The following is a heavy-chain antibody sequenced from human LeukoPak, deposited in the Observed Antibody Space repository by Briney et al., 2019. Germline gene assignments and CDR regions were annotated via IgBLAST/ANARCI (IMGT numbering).Heavy chain of an antibody. D-gene: IGHD6-13*01. CDR3: ARGHAPSSSPDY. CDR2: MNPNTGNT. Sequence: KPGASVKVSCTASGYTFSNHDINWVRQAIGQGLEWMGWMNPNTGNTVYAQNFQGRVTMTRDTSISTAYMELSSLKSEDTAVYYCARGHAPSSSPDYWGQGTLVTVSS. J-gene: IGHJ4*02. CDR1: GYTFSNHD. V-gene: IGHV1-8*02.